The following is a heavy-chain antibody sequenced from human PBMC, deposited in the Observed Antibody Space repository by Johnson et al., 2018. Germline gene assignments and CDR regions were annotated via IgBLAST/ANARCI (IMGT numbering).Heavy chain of an antibody. D-gene: IGHD3-10*01. V-gene: IGHV3-49*05. J-gene: IGHJ6*02. CDR2: ISSKAYGGTT. Sequence: VQLVESGGGLVKQGRSLRLSCTASGFTFGDYAMRWFRQAPGKGLAWVGFISSKAYGGTTEYAASVKGRFTISRNDSQSIAYLQMNSLTTEDTAVSYCTRVGGSGSYPIYYYYGMDVWGQGTTVTVSS. CDR1: GFTFGDYA. CDR3: TRVGGSGSYPIYYYYGMDV.